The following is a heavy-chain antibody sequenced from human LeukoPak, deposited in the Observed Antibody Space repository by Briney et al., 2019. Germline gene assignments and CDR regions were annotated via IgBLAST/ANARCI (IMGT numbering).Heavy chain of an antibody. V-gene: IGHV1-8*01. J-gene: IGHJ6*03. D-gene: IGHD6-6*01. Sequence: ASVKVSCKASGYTFTSYDINWVRQATGQGLEWMGWMNPNSGNTGYAQKFQGRVTMTRNTSISTAYMELSSLRSEDTAVYYCARTYSSSLGMSYYYYYYMDVWGKGTTVTVSS. CDR3: ARTYSSSLGMSYYYYYYMDV. CDR1: GYTFTSYD. CDR2: MNPNSGNT.